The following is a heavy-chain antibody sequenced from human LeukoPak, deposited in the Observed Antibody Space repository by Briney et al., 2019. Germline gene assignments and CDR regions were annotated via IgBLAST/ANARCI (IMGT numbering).Heavy chain of an antibody. D-gene: IGHD3-3*01. J-gene: IGHJ4*02. V-gene: IGHV3-48*03. CDR3: TKGENYDLDY. CDR1: GFTFSSYE. CDR2: ISSSGSTI. Sequence: GGSLRLSCAASGFTFSSYEMNWVRQAPGKGLEWVSYISSSGSTIYYADSVKGRFTISRDNAKNTLYLQMNSLRPEDTAVYYCTKGENYDLDYWGQGTLVTVSS.